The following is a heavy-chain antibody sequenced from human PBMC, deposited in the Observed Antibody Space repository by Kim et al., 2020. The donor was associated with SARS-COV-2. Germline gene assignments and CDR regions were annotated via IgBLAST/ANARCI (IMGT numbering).Heavy chain of an antibody. CDR1: GYSFTCYW. Sequence: GESLKISCKGSGYSFTCYWIGWVRQMPGKGLEWMGIIYPGDSDTRYSPSFQGQVTISTDKSNSTAYLQWSSLKASDTAMYYCARRTGSSSSRFDPWGQGTLVTVSS. CDR3: ARRTGSSSSRFDP. J-gene: IGHJ5*02. D-gene: IGHD6-6*01. V-gene: IGHV5-51*01. CDR2: IYPGDSDT.